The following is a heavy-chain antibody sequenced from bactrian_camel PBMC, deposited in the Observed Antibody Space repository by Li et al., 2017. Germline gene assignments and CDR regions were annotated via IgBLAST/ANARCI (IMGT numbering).Heavy chain of an antibody. J-gene: IGHJ4*01. Sequence: HVQLVESGGGLVQPGGSLRLSCAVSGFTNNYVLNWVRQAPGKGPEWVSSIYTGDGTTNSADSVKGRFTGSRDNTKNILYLQMNSLKSEDTARYYCARLYCDGGSCYEGNYWGQGTQVTVS. CDR3: ARLYCDGGSCYEGNY. D-gene: IGHD2*01. CDR2: IYTGDGTT. V-gene: IGHV3S1*01. CDR1: GFTNNYV.